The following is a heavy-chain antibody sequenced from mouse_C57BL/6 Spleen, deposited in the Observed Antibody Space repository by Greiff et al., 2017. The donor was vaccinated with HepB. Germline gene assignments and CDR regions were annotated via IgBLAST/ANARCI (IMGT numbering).Heavy chain of an antibody. CDR3: ARHDGLRYYAMDY. Sequence: EVKLVESGGDLVKPGGSLKLSCAASRFTFSSYGLSWVRQTPDKRLEWVATLSSGGSYTYYPDSVKGRFTLSSDNAKNTLYLQMSSLKSEDTAMYYCARHDGLRYYAMDYLGQGTSVTVSS. J-gene: IGHJ4*01. V-gene: IGHV5-6*01. D-gene: IGHD2-3*01. CDR2: LSSGGSYT. CDR1: RFTFSSYG.